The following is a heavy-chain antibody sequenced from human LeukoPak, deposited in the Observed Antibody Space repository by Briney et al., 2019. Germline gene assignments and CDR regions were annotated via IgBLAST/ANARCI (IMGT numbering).Heavy chain of an antibody. CDR1: GFTVSSNY. V-gene: IGHV3-53*01. J-gene: IGHJ4*02. Sequence: PGGSLRLSCAASGFTVSSNYMSWVRQAPGKGLEWVSVIYSGGSTYYADSVKGRFTISRDNSKNTLYLQMNSLRAEDTAVYYCANRLKFMAAVHWGQGTLVTVSS. CDR2: IYSGGST. D-gene: IGHD6-13*01. CDR3: ANRLKFMAAVH.